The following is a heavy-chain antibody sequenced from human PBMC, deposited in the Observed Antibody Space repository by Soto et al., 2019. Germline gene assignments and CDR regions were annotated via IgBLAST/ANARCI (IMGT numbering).Heavy chain of an antibody. D-gene: IGHD3-22*01. V-gene: IGHV2-5*01. CDR1: GFSLSTSGVG. Sequence: SGPTLVNPTQTLTLTCTFSGFSLSTSGVGVGWIRQPPGKALEWLALIYWNDDKRYSPSLKSRLTITKDTSKNQVVLTMTNMDPVDTATYYCAHRRGRYYYDSSGQCFDYWGQGTLVTVSS. CDR3: AHRRGRYYYDSSGQCFDY. CDR2: IYWNDDK. J-gene: IGHJ4*02.